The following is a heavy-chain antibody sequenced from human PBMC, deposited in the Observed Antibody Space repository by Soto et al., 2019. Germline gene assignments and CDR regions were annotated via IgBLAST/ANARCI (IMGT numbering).Heavy chain of an antibody. Sequence: QVQLVQSGAEVKKPGASVKVSCKASGYTFPSHSIHWVRQAPGQGLEWMGWINAGNGHTNYSQRFQGRVTITRDTSASTAYMALNNLRSEDTSVYYCARESAIVVGAFDIWGQGTMVTVSS. D-gene: IGHD3-22*01. CDR3: ARESAIVVGAFDI. V-gene: IGHV1-3*01. CDR1: GYTFPSHS. CDR2: INAGNGHT. J-gene: IGHJ3*02.